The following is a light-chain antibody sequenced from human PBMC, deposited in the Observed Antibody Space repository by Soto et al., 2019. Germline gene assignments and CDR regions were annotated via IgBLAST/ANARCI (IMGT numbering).Light chain of an antibody. J-gene: IGKJ4*01. CDR3: QQRNSWPLT. CDR1: QSVGTN. V-gene: IGKV3-11*01. Sequence: EIVMRLSPATLSVNPGERITLSCRARQSVGTNLAWYQQKPGQAPRLLIYDASDRATGIPARFSGSGSGTDFTLTISSLEPEDSAVYYCQQRNSWPLTFGGGTNV. CDR2: DAS.